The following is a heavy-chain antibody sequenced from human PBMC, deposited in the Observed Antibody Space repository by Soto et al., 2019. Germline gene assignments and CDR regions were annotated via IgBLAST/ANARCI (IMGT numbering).Heavy chain of an antibody. CDR1: GYSFTSYW. CDR3: ARPNYDCGGDCYSLDY. Sequence: GESLKISCKGSGYSFTSYWIGWVRQMPGKGLEWMGIIYPGDSDTRYSPSFQGQVTISADKSISTAYLQWSSLKASDTAMYYCARPNYDCGGDCYSLDYWGQGTLVTVSS. V-gene: IGHV5-51*01. J-gene: IGHJ4*02. D-gene: IGHD2-21*02. CDR2: IYPGDSDT.